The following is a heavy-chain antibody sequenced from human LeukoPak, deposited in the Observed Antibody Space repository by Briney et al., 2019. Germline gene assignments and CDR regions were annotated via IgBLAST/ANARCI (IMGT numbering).Heavy chain of an antibody. V-gene: IGHV3-30*18. CDR1: GFTFSSYG. D-gene: IGHD2-2*01. Sequence: GGPLRLSCAASGFTFSSYGMLCVREAPGKGLEWVAVISYDGSIKYYADSVKGRFTICRDNSNNTLYLQMNSLRAEDTAVYYCAKDLYVAAGLLAELRQRYCSSTSCYAAPDYWGQGTLVTVSS. CDR2: ISYDGSIK. J-gene: IGHJ4*02. CDR3: AKDLYVAAGLLAELRQRYCSSTSCYAAPDY.